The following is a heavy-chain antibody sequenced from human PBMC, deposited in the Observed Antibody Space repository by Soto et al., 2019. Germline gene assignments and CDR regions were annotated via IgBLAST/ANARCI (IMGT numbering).Heavy chain of an antibody. CDR1: GGSFSGYY. CDR3: ARVMSKLRIAARRGYFDY. CDR2: LNHSGST. V-gene: IGHV4-34*01. Sequence: PSETLSLACAVYGGSFSGYYWRWIRQPPGKGLELIGELNHSGSTNYNPSLKSRVTISVDTSKNQCSLKLSSVTAADTAVYYCARVMSKLRIAARRGYFDYWGQGTLVTVSS. J-gene: IGHJ4*02. D-gene: IGHD6-6*01.